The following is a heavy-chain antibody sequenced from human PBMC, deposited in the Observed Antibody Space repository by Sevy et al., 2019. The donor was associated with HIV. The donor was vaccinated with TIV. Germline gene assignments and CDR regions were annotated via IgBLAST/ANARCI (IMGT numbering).Heavy chain of an antibody. CDR2: INPNSGGT. D-gene: IGHD2-2*01. V-gene: IGHV1-2*02. CDR1: GYTFTGYY. CDR3: AGYCSSTSCLLPDY. Sequence: ASVKVSFKASGYTFTGYYMHWVRQAPGQGLEWMGWINPNSGGTNYAQKFQGRVTMTRDTSISTAYMELSRLRSDDTAVYYCAGYCSSTSCLLPDYWGQGTLVTVSS. J-gene: IGHJ4*02.